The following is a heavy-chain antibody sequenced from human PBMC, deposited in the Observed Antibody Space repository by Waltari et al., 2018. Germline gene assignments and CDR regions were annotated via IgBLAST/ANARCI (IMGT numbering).Heavy chain of an antibody. J-gene: IGHJ4*02. Sequence: QVQLVESGGGVVQTGRSLSLSCAASGFTFSNYGMHWVRQAPGKGGGWGAIKGYDGTKKEYADSGKGRFTISRDNSKNTLYLQMNSLRADDTAVYYCTRGSSTGGTPYLDYWGQGTLVTVSS. D-gene: IGHD1-1*01. CDR1: GFTFSNYG. V-gene: IGHV3-33*01. CDR2: KGYDGTKK. CDR3: TRGSSTGGTPYLDY.